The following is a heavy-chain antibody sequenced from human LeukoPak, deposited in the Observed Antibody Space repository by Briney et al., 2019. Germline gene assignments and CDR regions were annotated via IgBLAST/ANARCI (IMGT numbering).Heavy chain of an antibody. D-gene: IGHD6-19*01. V-gene: IGHV3-74*01. J-gene: IGHJ4*02. CDR3: AREVYSSGWSSFDY. CDR2: INSDGSST. Sequence: GGSLRLSCAASGFTFSSYWMHWVRQAPGKGLVWVSRINSDGSSTIHADSVKGRFTISRDNAKNTLYLQMNSLRAGDTAVEYCAREVYSSGWSSFDYWGQGTLVTVSS. CDR1: GFTFSSYW.